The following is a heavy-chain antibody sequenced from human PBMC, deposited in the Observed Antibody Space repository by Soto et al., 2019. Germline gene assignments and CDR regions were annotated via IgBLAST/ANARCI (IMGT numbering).Heavy chain of an antibody. D-gene: IGHD5-18*01. CDR3: AKELSYSYGYYYYYGMDV. Sequence: EVQLLESGGGLVQPGGSLRLSCAASGFTFSSYAMSWVRQAPGKGLEWVSAISGSGGSTYYADSVKGRFTISRDNSKNVLYLQMNSLRAEDTAVYYCAKELSYSYGYYYYYGMDVWGQGTTVTVSS. CDR2: ISGSGGST. CDR1: GFTFSSYA. J-gene: IGHJ6*02. V-gene: IGHV3-23*01.